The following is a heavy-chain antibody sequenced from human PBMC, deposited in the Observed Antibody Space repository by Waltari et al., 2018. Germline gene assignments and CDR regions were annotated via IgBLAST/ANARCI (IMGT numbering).Heavy chain of an antibody. CDR1: GYTFTSYG. D-gene: IGHD2-21*01. J-gene: IGHJ5*02. V-gene: IGHV1-18*01. CDR3: ARDSLPYGGAGNWFDP. Sequence: QVQLVQSGAEVKKPGASVKVSCKASGYTFTSYGISWVRQAPGQGLEWMGWISAYNGNTNYAQKFQGRVTITADESTSTAYMELSSLRSEDTAVYYCARDSLPYGGAGNWFDPWGQGTLVTVSS. CDR2: ISAYNGNT.